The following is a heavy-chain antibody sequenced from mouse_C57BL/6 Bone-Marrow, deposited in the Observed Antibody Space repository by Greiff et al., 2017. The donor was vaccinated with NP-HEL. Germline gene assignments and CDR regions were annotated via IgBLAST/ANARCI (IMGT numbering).Heavy chain of an antibody. CDR2: ITHSGET. CDR3: ARDYDGYWYFDV. V-gene: IGHV12-3*01. Sequence: QVQLKQSGPGLVKPSQSLILTCSITGFPITSGYYWIWIRQSPGKPLEWMGYITHSGETFYNPSFQRPIPINRETSKNPFFLQLNSVTTEDTAMYYCARDYDGYWYFDVWGTGTTVTVSS. J-gene: IGHJ1*03. CDR1: GFPITSGYY. D-gene: IGHD2-3*01.